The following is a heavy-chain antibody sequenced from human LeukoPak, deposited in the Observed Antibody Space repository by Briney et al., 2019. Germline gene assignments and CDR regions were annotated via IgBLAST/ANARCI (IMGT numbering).Heavy chain of an antibody. Sequence: SVKVSCKASGGTFSSYAISWVRQAPGQGLEWMGRIIPILGIANYAQKFQGRVTITADKSTSTAYMELSSLRSEDTAVYYRRIGRDSSGWDMEFDYWGQGTLVTVSS. J-gene: IGHJ4*02. D-gene: IGHD6-19*01. CDR3: RIGRDSSGWDMEFDY. V-gene: IGHV1-69*04. CDR2: IIPILGIA. CDR1: GGTFSSYA.